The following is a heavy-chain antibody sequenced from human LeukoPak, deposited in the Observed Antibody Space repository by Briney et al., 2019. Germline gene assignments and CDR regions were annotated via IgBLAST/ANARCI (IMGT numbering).Heavy chain of an antibody. CDR2: ISSSGSTI. CDR1: GFTFSSYE. J-gene: IGHJ4*02. D-gene: IGHD4-11*01. Sequence: GGSLRLSCAASGFTFSSYEMNWVRQAPGKGLEWVSYISSSGSTIYYADSVKGRFTISRDNAKNSLYLQMNSLRAEDTAVYYCARAHPTTVTSGFVDYWGQGTLVTVSS. CDR3: ARAHPTTVTSGFVDY. V-gene: IGHV3-48*03.